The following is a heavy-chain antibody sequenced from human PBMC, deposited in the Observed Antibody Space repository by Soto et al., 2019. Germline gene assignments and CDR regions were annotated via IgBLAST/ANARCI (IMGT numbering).Heavy chain of an antibody. Sequence: KPSETLSLTCTVSGGSISSYYWSWIRQPPGKGLEWIGYIYYSGSTNYNPSLKSRVTISVDTSKNQFSLKLSSVTAADTAVYYCARDNRVLRYPAWFDPWGQGTLVTVSS. CDR3: ARDNRVLRYPAWFDP. V-gene: IGHV4-59*01. CDR2: IYYSGST. CDR1: GGSISSYY. J-gene: IGHJ5*02. D-gene: IGHD3-9*01.